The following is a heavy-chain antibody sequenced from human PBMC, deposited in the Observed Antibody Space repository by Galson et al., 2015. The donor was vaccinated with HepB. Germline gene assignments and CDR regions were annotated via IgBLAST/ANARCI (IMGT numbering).Heavy chain of an antibody. D-gene: IGHD1-26*01. CDR1: GFTFSSYS. J-gene: IGHJ4*02. CDR3: AREGPEGAVGD. V-gene: IGHV3-21*01. Sequence: SLRLSCAASGFTFSSYSMNWVRQAPGKGLEWASSISSSSSYIYYADSVKGRFTISRDNAKNSLYLQMNSLRAEDTAVYYCAREGPEGAVGDWGQGTLVTVSS. CDR2: ISSSSSYI.